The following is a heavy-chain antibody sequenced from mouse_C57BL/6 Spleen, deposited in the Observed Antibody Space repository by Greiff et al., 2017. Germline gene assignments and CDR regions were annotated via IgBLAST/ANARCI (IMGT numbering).Heavy chain of an antibody. CDR3: ARRRDYDEDFDV. J-gene: IGHJ1*03. CDR2: IYPRSGNT. CDR1: GYTFTSYG. D-gene: IGHD2-4*01. V-gene: IGHV1-81*01. Sequence: QVQLQQSGAELARPGASVKLSCKASGYTFTSYGISWVKQRPGQGLEWIGEIYPRSGNTYYNEKFKGKATLTADKSSSTAYMELRSLTSEDSAVYFCARRRDYDEDFDVWGTGTTVTVSS.